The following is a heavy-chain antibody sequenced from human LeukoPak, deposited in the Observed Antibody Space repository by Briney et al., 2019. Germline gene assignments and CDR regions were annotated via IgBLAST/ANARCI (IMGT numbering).Heavy chain of an antibody. J-gene: IGHJ5*02. Sequence: PGGSLRLSCAASRLTFGDFSDYYMSWIRQTPGKGLEWLSYISNSGDTIYYADSVKGRFTISRDNAKKSLFLQMAGLRVEDTAVYYCVITAGRAGATDHWGQGALVTVSS. CDR1: RLTFGDFSDYY. CDR3: VITAGRAGATDH. V-gene: IGHV3-11*04. D-gene: IGHD1-14*01. CDR2: ISNSGDTI.